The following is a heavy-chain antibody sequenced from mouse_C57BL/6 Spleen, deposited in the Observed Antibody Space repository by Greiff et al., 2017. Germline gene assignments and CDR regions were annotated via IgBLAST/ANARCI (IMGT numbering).Heavy chain of an antibody. V-gene: IGHV1-54*01. Sequence: QVQLQQSGAELVRPGTSVKVSCKASGYAFTNYLIEWVKQRPGQGLEWIGVINPGSGGTNYNEKFKGKATLTADKSSSTAYMQLSSLTSEDSAVYFCARYGNFYYAMDYWGQGTSVTVSS. CDR1: GYAFTNYL. CDR3: ARYGNFYYAMDY. CDR2: INPGSGGT. D-gene: IGHD2-1*01. J-gene: IGHJ4*01.